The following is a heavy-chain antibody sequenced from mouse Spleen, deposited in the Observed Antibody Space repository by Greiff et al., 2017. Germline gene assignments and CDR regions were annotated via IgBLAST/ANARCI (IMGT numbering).Heavy chain of an antibody. D-gene: IGHD2-12*01. J-gene: IGHJ2*01. Sequence: VQLQQSGPELVKPGASVKLSCKASGYTFTGYFMNWVMQSPGQSLEWIGSINPYNGDTYYNQKFKGKATLTVDKSSSTAHMELRSLTSEDSAVYLCACSGDSYGYFGYRGQGATVTVSS. V-gene: IGHV1-20*01. CDR2: INPYNGDT. CDR3: ACSGDSYGYFGY. CDR1: GYTFTGYF.